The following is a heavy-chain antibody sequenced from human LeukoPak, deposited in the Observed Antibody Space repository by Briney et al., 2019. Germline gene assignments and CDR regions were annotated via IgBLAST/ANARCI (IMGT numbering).Heavy chain of an antibody. J-gene: IGHJ4*02. V-gene: IGHV4-31*03. Sequence: SETLSLTCTVSGGSISSGGYYWSWLRQHPGKGLEWIGYIYYSGSTYYNPSLKSRVTISVDTSKNQFSLNLSSVTAADTAVYYCARSKAADYGDLFDYWGQGTLVTVSS. CDR1: GGSISSGGYY. D-gene: IGHD4-17*01. CDR3: ARSKAADYGDLFDY. CDR2: IYYSGST.